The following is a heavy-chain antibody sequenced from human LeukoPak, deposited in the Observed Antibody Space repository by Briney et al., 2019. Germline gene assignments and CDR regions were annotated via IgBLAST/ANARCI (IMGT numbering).Heavy chain of an antibody. CDR1: GFTFSSYW. J-gene: IGHJ2*01. CDR2: IKQDGGEK. CDR3: ARDRPRYFDL. V-gene: IGHV3-7*01. Sequence: PGGSLRLSCAASGFTFSSYWMSWVRQAPGKGLGWVANIKQDGGEKYYVDSVKGRFTVSRDNAKNSLYLKMNSRRAEDTAVYYCARDRPRYFDLWGRGTLVTVSS.